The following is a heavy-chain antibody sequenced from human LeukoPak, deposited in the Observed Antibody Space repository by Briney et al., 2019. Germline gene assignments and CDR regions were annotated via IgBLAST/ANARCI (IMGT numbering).Heavy chain of an antibody. D-gene: IGHD1-26*01. V-gene: IGHV4-38-2*02. CDR3: ARDDRYSGSSED. Sequence: SETLSLTCTVSGYSISSGYYWGWIRQPPGKGLEWIGSTYDSGSTYYNPSLKSRVTISVDTSKTQFSLKLTSVTAADTAVYYCARDDRYSGSSEDWGQGTLVTVSS. CDR2: TYDSGST. CDR1: GYSISSGYY. J-gene: IGHJ4*02.